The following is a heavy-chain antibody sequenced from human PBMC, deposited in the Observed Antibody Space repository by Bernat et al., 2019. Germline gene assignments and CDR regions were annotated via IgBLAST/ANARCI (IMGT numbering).Heavy chain of an antibody. CDR2: IYGGST. D-gene: IGHD5-12*01. V-gene: IGHV4-39*01. CDR3: AKFRDSGSGGQ. J-gene: IGHJ4*02. CDR1: GGSISSSSYY. Sequence: QLLLQESGPGLVKPSETLSLSCTVSGGSISSSSYYWGWIRQPPGKGLEWIGSIYGGSTYYNPSLKSRVTISEDTSKNQFSLKLSSVTAADTAVYYCAKFRDSGSGGQWGQGTLVTVSS.